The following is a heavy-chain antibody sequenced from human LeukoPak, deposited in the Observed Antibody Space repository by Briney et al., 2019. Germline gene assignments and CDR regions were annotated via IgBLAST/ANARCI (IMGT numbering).Heavy chain of an antibody. CDR1: GYTFTSYG. J-gene: IGHJ6*02. CDR3: ARYHDILTGYYGMDV. V-gene: IGHV1-18*01. CDR2: ISAYNGNT. D-gene: IGHD3-9*01. Sequence: ASVKVSCKASGYTFTSYGIRWVRQAPGDGLEWMGWISAYNGNTNYAQKLQGGVTMTPDKSTSTAYMELGSLRSDATAVYYCARYHDILTGYYGMDVWGQGTTVTVSS.